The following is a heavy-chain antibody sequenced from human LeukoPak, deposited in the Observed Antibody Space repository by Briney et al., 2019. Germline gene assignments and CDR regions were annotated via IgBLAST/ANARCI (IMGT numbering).Heavy chain of an antibody. CDR2: IIPIFGTA. CDR1: GGTFSNYA. J-gene: IGHJ4*02. D-gene: IGHD3-9*01. V-gene: IGHV1-69*13. Sequence: ASVKVSCKASGGTFSNYAISWVRQAPGQGLEWMGGIIPIFGTANYAQKFRGRVTITADESTSTAYMELSSLRSEDTAVYYCARSRGEILTGYYNSPYYFDYWGQGTLVTVSS. CDR3: ARSRGEILTGYYNSPYYFDY.